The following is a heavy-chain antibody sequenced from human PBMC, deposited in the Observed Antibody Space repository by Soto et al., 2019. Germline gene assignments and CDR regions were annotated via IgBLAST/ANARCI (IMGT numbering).Heavy chain of an antibody. Sequence: QVQLVESGGGVVQPARSLRPSCAASGFTFSSYAMHWVRQAPGKGLEWVAVISYDGSNKYYADSVKGRFTISRDNSKNTLYLKMNSLGAEDTAVYYCDRETYYDFWRGPDYGMDVWGQGTTVNVSS. CDR3: DRETYYDFWRGPDYGMDV. CDR2: ISYDGSNK. V-gene: IGHV3-30-3*01. CDR1: GFTFSSYA. J-gene: IGHJ6*02. D-gene: IGHD3-3*01.